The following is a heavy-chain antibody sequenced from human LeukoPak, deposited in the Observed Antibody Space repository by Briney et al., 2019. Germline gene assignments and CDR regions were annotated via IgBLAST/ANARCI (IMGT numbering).Heavy chain of an antibody. CDR1: GGSISSYY. CDR2: IYYSGST. D-gene: IGHD4-17*01. Sequence: KPSETLSLTCTVSGGSISSYYWSWIRQPPGKGLEWIGYIYYSGSTNYNPSLKSRVTISVDTSENQFSLKLSSVTAADTAVYYCARGDDYGVLYWGQGTLVTVSS. J-gene: IGHJ4*02. CDR3: ARGDDYGVLY. V-gene: IGHV4-59*08.